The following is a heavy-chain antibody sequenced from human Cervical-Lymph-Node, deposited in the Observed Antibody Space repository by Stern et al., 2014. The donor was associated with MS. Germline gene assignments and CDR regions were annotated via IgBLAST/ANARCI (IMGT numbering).Heavy chain of an antibody. V-gene: IGHV3-30*18. CDR3: AKDRGSGWSLDY. D-gene: IGHD6-19*01. CDR2: ISHDGSKK. CDR1: GFTFSTYG. J-gene: IGHJ4*02. Sequence: VQLVESGGGVVQPGRSLRLSCAGSGFTFSTYGIHWVRQAPGKGLEWVALISHDGSKKSYVASVKGRFTISRDNSKNTVYVHMNSLRDEDTAVYYCAKDRGSGWSLDYWGQGTLVIVSS.